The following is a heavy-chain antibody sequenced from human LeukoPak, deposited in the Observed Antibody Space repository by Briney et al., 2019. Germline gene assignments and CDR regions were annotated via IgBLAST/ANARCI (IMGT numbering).Heavy chain of an antibody. Sequence: PSETLSLTCAVYGGSFSGYYWSWIRQPPGKGLEWIGEINHSGSTNYNPSLKSRVTISVDTSKNQFSLKLSSVTAADTAVYYCARGRVVAATLFRDISGWFDPWGQGTLVTVSS. V-gene: IGHV4-34*01. CDR1: GGSFSGYY. J-gene: IGHJ5*02. CDR2: INHSGST. CDR3: ARGRVVAATLFRDISGWFDP. D-gene: IGHD2-15*01.